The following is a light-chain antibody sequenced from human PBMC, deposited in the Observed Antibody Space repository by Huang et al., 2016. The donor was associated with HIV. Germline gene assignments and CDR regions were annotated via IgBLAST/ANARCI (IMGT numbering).Light chain of an antibody. J-gene: IGKJ3*01. V-gene: IGKV4-1*01. CDR2: WAS. CDR1: QSVLYSSNNKNY. Sequence: DIVMTQSPDSLAVSLGERVTINCKSSQSVLYSSNNKNYLAWYQQKPGQPPKLLIYWASTRESGVPDRFRGSGSGTDFTLTISSLQAEDVAVYYCQQYYSTPPVTFGPGTKVDIK. CDR3: QQYYSTPPVT.